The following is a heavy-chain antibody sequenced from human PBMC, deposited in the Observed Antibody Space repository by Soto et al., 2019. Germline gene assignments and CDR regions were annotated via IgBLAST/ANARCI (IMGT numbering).Heavy chain of an antibody. CDR2: IIPLYDTT. V-gene: IGHV1-69*13. CDR1: GGTLSSFA. Sequence: SVKVSCKASGGTLSSFAISWVRQAPGQGLEWMGGIIPLYDTTNYAQTFQGRVTITADESTSTAYMELSSLRSEDTAVYYCARDYYDSSGYAPVFDYWGQGILLTVSS. CDR3: ARDYYDSSGYAPVFDY. J-gene: IGHJ4*02. D-gene: IGHD3-22*01.